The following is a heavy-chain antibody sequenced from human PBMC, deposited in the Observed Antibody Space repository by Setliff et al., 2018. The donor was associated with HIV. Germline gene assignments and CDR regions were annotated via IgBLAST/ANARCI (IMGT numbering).Heavy chain of an antibody. CDR2: IYYSGIT. Sequence: SETLSLTCTVSGGSISSGDYYWSWIRQYPGKGLEWIGYIYYSGITFYNPSLKSRVTISVDTSKKQFSLKLSSGTAADTAVYYCAREGYGDKRERYFYYMDVWGKGTTVTVSS. J-gene: IGHJ6*03. CDR3: AREGYGDKRERYFYYMDV. V-gene: IGHV4-31*03. D-gene: IGHD4-17*01. CDR1: GGSISSGDYY.